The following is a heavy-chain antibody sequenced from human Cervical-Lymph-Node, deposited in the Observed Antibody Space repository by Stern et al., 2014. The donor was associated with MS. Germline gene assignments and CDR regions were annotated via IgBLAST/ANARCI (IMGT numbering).Heavy chain of an antibody. D-gene: IGHD2-15*01. CDR3: ARDLTLDV. V-gene: IGHV4-59*01. CDR1: GGSISSYY. Sequence: QLQLQESGPGLVKPSETLSLTCTVSGGSISSYYWSWIRQSPGKGLEWIGFIYYSGSTNYNPSLKSRVTISVDTSKNQFSLKLRSVTAADTAVYYCARDLTLDVWGQGTTVTVSS. J-gene: IGHJ6*02. CDR2: IYYSGST.